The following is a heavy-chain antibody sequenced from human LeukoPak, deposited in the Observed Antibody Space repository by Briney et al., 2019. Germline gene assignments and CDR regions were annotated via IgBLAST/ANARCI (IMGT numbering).Heavy chain of an antibody. D-gene: IGHD3-16*01. V-gene: IGHV3-64*01. CDR3: ARAGELRYMDV. CDR2: ISSNGGST. Sequence: PGGSLRLSCAASGFTFSSYAMHWVRQAPGKGLEYVSAISSNGGSTYYANSVKGRFTISRDNARNSLFLQMSSLRADDTAIYYCARAGELRYMDVWGKGTAVTVSS. CDR1: GFTFSSYA. J-gene: IGHJ6*03.